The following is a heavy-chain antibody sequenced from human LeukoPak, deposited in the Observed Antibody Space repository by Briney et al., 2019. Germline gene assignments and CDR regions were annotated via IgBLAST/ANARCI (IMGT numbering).Heavy chain of an antibody. D-gene: IGHD3-10*01. J-gene: IGHJ4*02. CDR1: GYTFTSFD. V-gene: IGHV1-8*01. CDR3: VRGPLYGSGSYCDH. Sequence: AASVKVSCKASGYTFTSFDINWVRQASGQGLEWMGWMNPNSGNTGYAQKFQGRVTMTRTTSINTAYMELSSLKSEDTAVYYCVRGPLYGSGSYCDHWGQGTLVTVSS. CDR2: MNPNSGNT.